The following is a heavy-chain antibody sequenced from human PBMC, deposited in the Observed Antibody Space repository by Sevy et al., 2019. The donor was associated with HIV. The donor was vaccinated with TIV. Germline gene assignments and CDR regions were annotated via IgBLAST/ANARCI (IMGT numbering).Heavy chain of an antibody. V-gene: IGHV1-69*13. J-gene: IGHJ6*02. CDR3: ARGRRNSSSGHYYGMDV. CDR2: IIPNFGTA. D-gene: IGHD6-6*01. CDR1: GGTFSSYA. Sequence: ASVKVSCKASGGTFSSYAISWVRQAPGQGLEWMGGIIPNFGTANYAQKFQGRVTITADESTSTAYMELSSLRSEDTAVYYCARGRRNSSSGHYYGMDVWGQGTTVTVSS.